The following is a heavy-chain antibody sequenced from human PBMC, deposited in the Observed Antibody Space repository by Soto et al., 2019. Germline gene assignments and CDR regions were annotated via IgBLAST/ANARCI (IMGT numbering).Heavy chain of an antibody. V-gene: IGHV3-48*01. Sequence: PGGSLRLSCAASGFTFSSYSMNWVRQAPGKGLEWVSYISSSSSTIYYADSVKGRFTISRDNAKNSLYLQMNSLRAEDTAVYYCARIRTNRIAVAGLFDYWGQGTLVTVSS. CDR1: GFTFSSYS. D-gene: IGHD6-19*01. CDR3: ARIRTNRIAVAGLFDY. J-gene: IGHJ4*02. CDR2: ISSSSSTI.